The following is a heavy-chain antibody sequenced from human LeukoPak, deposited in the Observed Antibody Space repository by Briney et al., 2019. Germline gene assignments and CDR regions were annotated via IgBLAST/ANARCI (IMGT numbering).Heavy chain of an antibody. CDR2: ISWISGSI. J-gene: IGHJ4*02. CDR3: AKGEGYSYGLFYY. V-gene: IGHV3-9*01. CDR1: GFTFDDYA. D-gene: IGHD5-18*01. Sequence: GRSLRLSCAASGFTFDDYAMHWVRQAPGKGLEWVSWISWISGSIGYADSVKGGFTISRDNAKNSLYLQMNSLRAEDTALYYCAKGEGYSYGLFYYWGQGNLVTVSS.